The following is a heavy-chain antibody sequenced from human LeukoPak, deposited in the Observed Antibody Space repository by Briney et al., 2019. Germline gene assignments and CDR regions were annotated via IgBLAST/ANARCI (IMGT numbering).Heavy chain of an antibody. J-gene: IGHJ4*02. CDR1: GFTFSSYA. CDR3: AKDEDYYGSGSSYFDY. D-gene: IGHD3-10*01. CDR2: ISGSGGST. Sequence: GGSLRLSRAASGFTFSSYAVSWVRQAPGKGLEWVSAISGSGGSTYYADSVKGRFTISRDNSKNTLYLQMNSLRAEDTAVYYCAKDEDYYGSGSSYFDYWGQGTLVTVSS. V-gene: IGHV3-23*01.